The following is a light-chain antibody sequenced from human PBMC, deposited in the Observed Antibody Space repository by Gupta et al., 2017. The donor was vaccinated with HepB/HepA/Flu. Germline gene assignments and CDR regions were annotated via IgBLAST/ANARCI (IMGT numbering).Light chain of an antibody. CDR1: NIGSKT. J-gene: IGLJ2*01. CDR3: QVWYSSRDPVV. CDR2: DNS. V-gene: IGLV3-21*03. Sequence: SYVLTQPPSVSVAPGKTARLTGGGNNIGSKTVHWYQQKPDQAPVLFVYDNSDRPSGIPERFSGSNSGSTAALTISRVEAGDEADYYCQVWYSSRDPVVFGGGTKLTVL.